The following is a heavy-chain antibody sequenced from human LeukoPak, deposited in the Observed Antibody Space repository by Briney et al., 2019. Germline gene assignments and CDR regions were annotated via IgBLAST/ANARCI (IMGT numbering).Heavy chain of an antibody. Sequence: GSLRLSCAASGFTFSSYGMHWVRQAPGKGLEWVAVISYDGSNKYYADSVKGRFTISRDNSKNTLYPQMNSLRAEDTAVYYCAKYCSGGSCLDYWGQGTLVTVSS. CDR1: GFTFSSYG. J-gene: IGHJ4*02. V-gene: IGHV3-30*18. CDR3: AKYCSGGSCLDY. CDR2: ISYDGSNK. D-gene: IGHD2-15*01.